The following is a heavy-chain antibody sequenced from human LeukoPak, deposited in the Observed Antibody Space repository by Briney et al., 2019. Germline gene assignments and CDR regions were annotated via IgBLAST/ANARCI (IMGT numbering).Heavy chain of an antibody. J-gene: IGHJ4*02. Sequence: ASVKVSCKASGGTFSSYAISWVRQAPGQGLEWMGGIIPIFGTANYAQKFQGRVTITADESTSTAHMELSSLRSEDTAVYYCAKDIAVAGYYFDYWGQGTLVTVSS. CDR3: AKDIAVAGYYFDY. CDR1: GGTFSSYA. D-gene: IGHD6-19*01. V-gene: IGHV1-69*13. CDR2: IIPIFGTA.